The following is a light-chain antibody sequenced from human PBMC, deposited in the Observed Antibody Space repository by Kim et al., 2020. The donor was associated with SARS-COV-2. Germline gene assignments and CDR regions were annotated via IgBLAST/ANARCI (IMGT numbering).Light chain of an antibody. J-gene: IGKJ2*03. Sequence: ASVGDRATITCRASQSISSWLAWYQQKPGKAPKLLIYKASSLESGVPSRFSGSGSGTEFTLTISSLQPDDFATYYCQQYNSYWYSFGQGTKLEI. CDR3: QQYNSYWYS. CDR2: KAS. CDR1: QSISSW. V-gene: IGKV1-5*03.